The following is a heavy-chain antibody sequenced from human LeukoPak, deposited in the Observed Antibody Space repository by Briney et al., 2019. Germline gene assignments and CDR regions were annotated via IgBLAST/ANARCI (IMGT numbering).Heavy chain of an antibody. CDR3: ARAVGTRIQLWSPNYSSGMDA. V-gene: IGHV3-48*03. D-gene: IGHD5-18*01. Sequence: GGSLRLSCAASGFTFSGYEINWVRQAPGKGLEWVSYISRGGGTIYYADSVKGRVTISRDNAKNSLYLQMNSLRAEDTAVYYCARAVGTRIQLWSPNYSSGMDAWGQGTPVTVS. CDR2: ISRGGGTI. J-gene: IGHJ6*02. CDR1: GFTFSGYE.